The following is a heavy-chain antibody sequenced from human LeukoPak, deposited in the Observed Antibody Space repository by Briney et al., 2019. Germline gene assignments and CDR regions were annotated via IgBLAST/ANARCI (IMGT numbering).Heavy chain of an antibody. V-gene: IGHV4-31*03. Sequence: SQTLSLTCTVSGGSISSGGYYLSWIRQHPGKGLEWIGYIYYSGSTYYNPSLKSRVTISVDTSKNQFSLKLSSVTAADTAVYYCARTLGYCSGGSCSYYFDYWGQGTLVTVSS. J-gene: IGHJ4*02. CDR2: IYYSGST. D-gene: IGHD2-15*01. CDR1: GGSISSGGYY. CDR3: ARTLGYCSGGSCSYYFDY.